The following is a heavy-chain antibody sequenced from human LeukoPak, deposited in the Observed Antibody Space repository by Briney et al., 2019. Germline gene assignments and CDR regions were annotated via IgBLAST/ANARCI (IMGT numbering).Heavy chain of an antibody. CDR2: INPNSGGT. V-gene: IGHV1-2*02. D-gene: IGHD6-19*01. CDR3: ARGAPHSSGWYTLFDY. Sequence: EASVKVSCKASGYTFTGYYMHWVRQAPGQGLEWMGWINPNSGGTNYAQKFQGRVTMTRDTSISTAYMELSRLRSDDTAVYYCARGAPHSSGWYTLFDYWGQGTLVTVSS. CDR1: GYTFTGYY. J-gene: IGHJ4*02.